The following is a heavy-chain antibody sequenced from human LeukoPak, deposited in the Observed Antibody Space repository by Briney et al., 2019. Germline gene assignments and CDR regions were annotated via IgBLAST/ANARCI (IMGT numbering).Heavy chain of an antibody. CDR2: IIPIFGTA. CDR1: VGTFSSYA. D-gene: IGHD6-6*01. V-gene: IGHV1-69*05. J-gene: IGHJ6*03. Sequence: SVKVSCKASVGTFSSYAISWVRQAPGQGREWMGGIIPIFGTANYAQKFQGRVTITTDESTSTAYMELSSLRSEDTAVDYCARDLGYSSSSPATRYYYMDVWGKGTTVTVSS. CDR3: ARDLGYSSSSPATRYYYMDV.